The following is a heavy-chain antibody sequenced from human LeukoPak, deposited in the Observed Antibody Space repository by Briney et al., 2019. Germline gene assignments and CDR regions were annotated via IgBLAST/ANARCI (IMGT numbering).Heavy chain of an antibody. CDR1: GFTFSSYA. CDR2: ISYDGSNK. CDR3: AKDQRSSWYLGLREQGMDV. J-gene: IGHJ6*01. V-gene: IGHV3-30*18. D-gene: IGHD6-13*01. Sequence: GGSLRLSCAASGFTFSSYAMSWVRQAPGKGREWVAVISYDGSNKYYADSVKGRFTISRDNSKNALYLQMNSLRAEDKAVYYCAKDQRSSWYLGLREQGMDVWGQGPRVTVSS.